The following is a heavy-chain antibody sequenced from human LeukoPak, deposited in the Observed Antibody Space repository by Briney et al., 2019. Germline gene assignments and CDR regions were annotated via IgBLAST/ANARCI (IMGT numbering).Heavy chain of an antibody. V-gene: IGHV3-21*01. CDR3: AREGITVVGATLEVAAFDI. D-gene: IGHD1-26*01. Sequence: DSVKGRFNISRDNAKNSLYLQMNSLRAEDTAVYFCAREGITVVGATLEVAAFDIWGQGTMVIVSS. J-gene: IGHJ3*02.